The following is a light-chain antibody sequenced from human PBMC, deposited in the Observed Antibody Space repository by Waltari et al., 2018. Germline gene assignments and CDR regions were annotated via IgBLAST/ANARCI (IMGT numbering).Light chain of an antibody. J-gene: IGKJ1*01. Sequence: EIVMTQSPATLSVSPGESATLSCRASQSVSSKLAWYQHIPGQTPRLLIYDASTSATAIPARFTAGGSGTAFTLSISSLQSEDFAVYYCQQYNQWPRTFGQGTKVEIK. CDR1: QSVSSK. CDR2: DAS. V-gene: IGKV3-15*01. CDR3: QQYNQWPRT.